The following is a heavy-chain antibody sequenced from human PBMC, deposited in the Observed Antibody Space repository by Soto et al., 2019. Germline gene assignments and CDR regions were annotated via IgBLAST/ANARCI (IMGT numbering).Heavy chain of an antibody. CDR2: INAGNGNT. V-gene: IGHV1-3*05. Sequence: QVQLVQSGAEEKKPGASVKVSCKASGYTFTSYAMPWVRQAPGQRLEWMGWINAGNGNTKYSQKFQGRVTITRDTSASAAYMELSSLRSEDTAVYYCAREDDCGGDCYFGAFDIWGQGTMVTVSS. CDR1: GYTFTSYA. D-gene: IGHD2-21*02. J-gene: IGHJ3*02. CDR3: AREDDCGGDCYFGAFDI.